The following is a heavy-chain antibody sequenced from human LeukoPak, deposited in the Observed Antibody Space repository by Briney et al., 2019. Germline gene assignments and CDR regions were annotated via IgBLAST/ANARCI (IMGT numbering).Heavy chain of an antibody. J-gene: IGHJ4*02. V-gene: IGHV3-53*01. Sequence: GGSLRLSCAASGFTFSSYAMSWVRQAPGKGLEWVSVFYSGGSTYYADSVKGRFTISRDNSKNTLYLQMNSLRAEDTAVYYCARGPLGNYDSSGYYFHFDYWGQGTLVTVSS. CDR3: ARGPLGNYDSSGYYFHFDY. CDR2: FYSGGST. D-gene: IGHD3-22*01. CDR1: GFTFSSYA.